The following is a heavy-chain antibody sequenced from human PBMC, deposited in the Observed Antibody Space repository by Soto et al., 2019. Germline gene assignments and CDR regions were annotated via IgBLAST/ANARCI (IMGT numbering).Heavy chain of an antibody. CDR2: INPSGGST. Sequence: PSVKVSCKASVYTHIMYYIHWMRQAPGQGLEWMGIINPSGGSTTYAQKFQGRVTMTRDTSTSTVYMDLSSLRSEDTAVYYCARSPYSSGYYYAIDYWGQGTQVTVSS. J-gene: IGHJ4*02. V-gene: IGHV1-46*01. D-gene: IGHD3-22*01. CDR1: VYTHIMYY. CDR3: ARSPYSSGYYYAIDY.